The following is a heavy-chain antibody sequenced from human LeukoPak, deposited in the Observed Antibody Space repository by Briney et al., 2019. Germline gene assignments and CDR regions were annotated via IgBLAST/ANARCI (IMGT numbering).Heavy chain of an antibody. V-gene: IGHV1-18*01. CDR2: ISPNNGKT. CDR1: GYTFTSYG. D-gene: IGHD6-6*01. Sequence: ASVKVSCKTSGYTFTSYGITWVRQAPGRGLEWMAYISPNNGKTNYARNLQGRVTMTTDASTSTAYLELRSLISDDTAVYYCATKGSSSDYYGIDVWGQGTSVTVSS. CDR3: ATKGSSSDYYGIDV. J-gene: IGHJ6*02.